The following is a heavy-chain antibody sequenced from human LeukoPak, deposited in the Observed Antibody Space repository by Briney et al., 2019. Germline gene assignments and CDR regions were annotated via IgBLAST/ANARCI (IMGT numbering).Heavy chain of an antibody. CDR3: AKGQVASATQVRFDP. CDR2: ISGSGDSS. J-gene: IGHJ5*02. V-gene: IGHV3-23*01. Sequence: GGSLRLSCAVSGVTVSSSYMSWVRQAPGEGLEWVSIISGSGDSSFYAESVKGRFTISRDNSKNTLYLQMNSLRGEDTAIYYCAKGQVASATQVRFDPWGQGTLVTVSS. CDR1: GVTVSSSY. D-gene: IGHD5-12*01.